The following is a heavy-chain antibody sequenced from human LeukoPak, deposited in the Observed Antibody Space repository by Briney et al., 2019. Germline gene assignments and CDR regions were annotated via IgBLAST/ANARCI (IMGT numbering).Heavy chain of an antibody. V-gene: IGHV1-2*02. CDR3: ARAPHWAAAEYYFDY. CDR2: INPNSGGT. CDR1: GYTFTGYY. J-gene: IGHJ4*02. D-gene: IGHD6-13*01. Sequence: EASVKVSCKASGYTFTGYYMHWVRQAPGQGLEWMGWINPNSGGTNYAQKFQGRVTMTRDTSISTAYMELSRLRSDDTAVYYCARAPHWAAAEYYFDYWGQGTLVTVSS.